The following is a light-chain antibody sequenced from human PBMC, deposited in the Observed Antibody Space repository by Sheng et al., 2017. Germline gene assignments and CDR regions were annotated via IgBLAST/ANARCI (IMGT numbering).Light chain of an antibody. CDR3: QQYGSSPT. CDR1: QSVSSSY. Sequence: EVVLTQSPATLSLYPGERATLSCRASQSVSSSYLAWYQQKPGQAPRLLIYGASSRATGIPDRFSGGGSGTDFTLTISRLEPEDFAVYYCQQYGSSPTFGQGTKVEIK. J-gene: IGKJ1*01. CDR2: GAS. V-gene: IGKV3-20*01.